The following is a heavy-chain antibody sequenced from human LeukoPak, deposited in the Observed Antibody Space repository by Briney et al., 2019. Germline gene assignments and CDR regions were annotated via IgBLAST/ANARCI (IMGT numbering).Heavy chain of an antibody. CDR3: AAGLRSYGSSGYYAFDI. V-gene: IGHV1-58*01. Sequence: SVKVSCKASGFTFTSSAVQWVRQGRGQRLEWVGWIVVGSGNTNYAQKFQERVTITGDMSTSTAYMELSSLRSEDTAVYYCAAGLRSYGSSGYYAFDIWGQGTMVTVSS. J-gene: IGHJ3*02. CDR1: GFTFTSSA. D-gene: IGHD3-22*01. CDR2: IVVGSGNT.